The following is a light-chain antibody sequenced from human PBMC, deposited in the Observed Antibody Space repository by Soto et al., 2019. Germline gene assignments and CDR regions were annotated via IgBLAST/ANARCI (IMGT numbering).Light chain of an antibody. CDR1: SSDVGGYNY. Sequence: QSALTQPPSASGSPGQSVTISCTGTSSDVGGYNYVSWYQQRPGKAPKLMIYEVSKRPSGVPDRFSGSKSGNTASLTVSGLQAEDVADYYCSSYAGTNTWVFGGGTKLTVL. V-gene: IGLV2-8*01. J-gene: IGLJ3*02. CDR2: EVS. CDR3: SSYAGTNTWV.